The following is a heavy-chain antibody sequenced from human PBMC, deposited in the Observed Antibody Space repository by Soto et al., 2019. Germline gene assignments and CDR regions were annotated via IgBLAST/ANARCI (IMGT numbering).Heavy chain of an antibody. CDR1: GGTFSSYA. CDR2: IIPIFGTA. V-gene: IGHV1-69*13. CDR3: ARYIAAAHTDNWFDP. D-gene: IGHD6-13*01. Sequence: SVKVSCNASGGTFSSYAISLVRQAPGQGLEWMGGIIPIFGTANYAQKFQGRVTITADESTSTAYMELSSLRSEDTAVYYCARYIAAAHTDNWFDPWGQGTLVTVSS. J-gene: IGHJ5*02.